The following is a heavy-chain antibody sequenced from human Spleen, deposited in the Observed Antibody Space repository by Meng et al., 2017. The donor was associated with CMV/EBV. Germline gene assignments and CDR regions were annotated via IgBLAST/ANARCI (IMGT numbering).Heavy chain of an antibody. D-gene: IGHD3-10*01. J-gene: IGHJ6*02. V-gene: IGHV3-21*01. CDR2: ISSSSYI. CDR1: YS. CDR3: ASFLGYYGSGSWGINGYYYGMDV. Sequence: YSMNWVRQAPGKGLEWVSSISSSSYIYYADSVKGRFTISRDNAKNSLYLQMNSLRAEDTAVYYCASFLGYYGSGSWGINGYYYGMDVWGQGTTVTVSS.